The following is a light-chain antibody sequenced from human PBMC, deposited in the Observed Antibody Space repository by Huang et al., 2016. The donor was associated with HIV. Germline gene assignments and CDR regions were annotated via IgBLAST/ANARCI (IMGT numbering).Light chain of an antibody. V-gene: IGKV2-30*02. Sequence: DVVMTQSPLSLPVSLGQPASISCRSSQSLVHSYGNTYLNWFQQRPGQSPRRLIYKVSNRDSGVPDRVSGSGSGNEFTLKISRVEAEDVGVYYCMQGTHWPWTFGQGTKVEIK. CDR2: KVS. CDR3: MQGTHWPWT. J-gene: IGKJ1*01. CDR1: QSLVHSYGNTY.